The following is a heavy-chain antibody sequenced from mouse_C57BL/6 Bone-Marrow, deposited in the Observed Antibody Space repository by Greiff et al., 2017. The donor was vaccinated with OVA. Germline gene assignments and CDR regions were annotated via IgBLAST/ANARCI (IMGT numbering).Heavy chain of an antibody. V-gene: IGHV10-1*01. Sequence: EVQLVESGGGLVQPKGSLKLSCAASGFSFNTYAMNWVRQAPGKGLEWVARIRSKSNNYATYYADSVKDRFTISRDDSESMLYLQMNNLKTEDTAMYYCVRHGYYGSPAWFAYWGQGTLVTVSA. D-gene: IGHD1-1*01. CDR1: GFSFNTYA. CDR3: VRHGYYGSPAWFAY. J-gene: IGHJ3*01. CDR2: IRSKSNNYAT.